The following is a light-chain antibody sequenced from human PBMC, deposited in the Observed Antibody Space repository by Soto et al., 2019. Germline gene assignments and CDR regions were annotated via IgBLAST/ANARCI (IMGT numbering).Light chain of an antibody. CDR3: QQCGNSVRP. CDR1: QSVSTTD. V-gene: IGKV3-20*01. J-gene: IGKJ1*01. CDR2: VAS. Sequence: EIVLTQSPGTLSLSPGERATLSCRASQSVSTTDLVWYQQKPGQPPRLLIYVASTRATGIPDRFSGSGSGTDFTLTISRLEPEDFAVYYCQQCGNSVRPFGPGTEVEV.